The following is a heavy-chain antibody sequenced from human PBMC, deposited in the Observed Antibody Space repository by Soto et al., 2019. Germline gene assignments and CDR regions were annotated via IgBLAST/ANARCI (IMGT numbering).Heavy chain of an antibody. CDR1: GFTFSSYG. V-gene: IGHV3-33*01. Sequence: QVQLVESGGGVVQPGRSLRLSCAASGFTFSSYGMPWVRQAPGKGLEWVAVIWYDGSNKYYADSVKGRFTISRDNSKNTLYLQMNSLRAEDTAVYYCAREGDYIWGSYLSAVKDFDYWGQGTLVTVSS. J-gene: IGHJ4*02. D-gene: IGHD3-16*02. CDR3: AREGDYIWGSYLSAVKDFDY. CDR2: IWYDGSNK.